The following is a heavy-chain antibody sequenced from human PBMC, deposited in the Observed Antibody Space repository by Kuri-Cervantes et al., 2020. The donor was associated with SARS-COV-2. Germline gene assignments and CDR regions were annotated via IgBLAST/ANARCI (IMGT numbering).Heavy chain of an antibody. CDR3: ARDPAPTDSSGYYYGARAFDI. Sequence: LSLTCAASGFTFDDYAMHWVRQAPGKGLEWVAVISYDGSNKYYADSVKGRFTISRDNSKNTLYLQMNSLRAEDTAVYYCARDPAPTDSSGYYYGARAFDIWGQGTMVTVSS. D-gene: IGHD3-22*01. J-gene: IGHJ3*02. CDR1: GFTFDDYA. V-gene: IGHV3-30-3*01. CDR2: ISYDGSNK.